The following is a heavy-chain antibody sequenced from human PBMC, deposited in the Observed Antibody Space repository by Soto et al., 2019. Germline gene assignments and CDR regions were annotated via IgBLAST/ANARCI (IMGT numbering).Heavy chain of an antibody. Sequence: SENLSLTCAVYGGSFSGYYWSWIRQPPGKGLEWIGEINHSGSTNYNPSLKSRVTISVDTSKNQFSLKLSSVTAADTAVYYCAREGLDTAMVFYYYYGMDVWGQGTTVTVSS. CDR1: GGSFSGYY. V-gene: IGHV4-34*01. D-gene: IGHD5-18*01. CDR3: AREGLDTAMVFYYYYGMDV. CDR2: INHSGST. J-gene: IGHJ6*02.